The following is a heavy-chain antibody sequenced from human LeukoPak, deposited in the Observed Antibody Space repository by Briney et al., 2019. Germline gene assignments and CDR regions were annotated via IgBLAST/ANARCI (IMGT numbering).Heavy chain of an antibody. Sequence: GGSLRLSCAASGFTFSTYSMNWVRQAPGEGLEWVSSITSSSSYIYYADSVKGRFTISRDNTKNSLYLQMNSLRAEDTAVYYCAREGGSHRGDYWGQGTLVTVSS. CDR2: ITSSSSYI. D-gene: IGHD1-26*01. J-gene: IGHJ4*02. V-gene: IGHV3-21*04. CDR1: GFTFSTYS. CDR3: AREGGSHRGDY.